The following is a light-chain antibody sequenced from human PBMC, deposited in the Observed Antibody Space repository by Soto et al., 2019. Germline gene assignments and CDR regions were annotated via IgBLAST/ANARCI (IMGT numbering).Light chain of an antibody. CDR1: QDIDKY. CDR3: QQCDNLPLT. J-gene: IGKJ4*01. Sequence: DIQMTQSPSSLSASVGDRVTITGQASQDIDKYLNWYQQKPGKAPDLLIYGASILETGVPSRFRGNGSGTDFTFTISSLQPEDIATFYCQQCDNLPLTFGGGTKVEIK. V-gene: IGKV1-33*01. CDR2: GAS.